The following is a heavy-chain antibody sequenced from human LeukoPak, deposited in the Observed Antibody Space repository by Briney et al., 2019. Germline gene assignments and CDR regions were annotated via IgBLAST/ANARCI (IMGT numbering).Heavy chain of an antibody. CDR2: ISAYNGNT. Sequence: ASVKVSCKASGGIFSSYAISWVRQAPGQGLEWMGWISAYNGNTNYAQKLQGRVTMTTDTSTSTAYMELRSLRSDDTAVYYCARVRVAVAATRDFDYWGQGTLVTVSS. J-gene: IGHJ4*02. D-gene: IGHD6-19*01. CDR1: GGIFSSYA. CDR3: ARVRVAVAATRDFDY. V-gene: IGHV1-18*01.